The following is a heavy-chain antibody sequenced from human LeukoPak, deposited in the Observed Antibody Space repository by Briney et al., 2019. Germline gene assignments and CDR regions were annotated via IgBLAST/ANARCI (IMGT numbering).Heavy chain of an antibody. V-gene: IGHV5-51*01. J-gene: IGHJ3*02. D-gene: IGHD3-10*01. CDR1: GYSFTSYW. CDR2: IYPGDSDT. Sequence: GESLKISCKGSGYSFTSYWIGWVRQMPRKGLEWMGIIYPGDSDTRYCPSFQGQVTISADKSISTAYLQWSSLKASDTAMYYCARHLITMVRGPDAFDIWGQGTMVTVSS. CDR3: ARHLITMVRGPDAFDI.